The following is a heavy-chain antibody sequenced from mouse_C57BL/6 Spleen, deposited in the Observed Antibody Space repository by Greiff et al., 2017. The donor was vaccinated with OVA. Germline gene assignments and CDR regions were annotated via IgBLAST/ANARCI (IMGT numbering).Heavy chain of an antibody. J-gene: IGHJ2*01. Sequence: QVQLQQSGAELVRPGASVTLSCKASGYTFTDYEMHWVKQTPVHGLEWIGAIDPETGGTAYNQKFKGKAILTADKSSSTAYMELRSLTSEDSAVYYCTRRGGKDYFDYWGQGTTLTVSS. CDR1: GYTFTDYE. CDR2: IDPETGGT. V-gene: IGHV1-15*01. CDR3: TRRGGKDYFDY.